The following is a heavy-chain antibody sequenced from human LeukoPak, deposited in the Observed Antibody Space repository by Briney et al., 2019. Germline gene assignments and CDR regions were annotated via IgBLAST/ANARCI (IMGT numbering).Heavy chain of an antibody. V-gene: IGHV4-31*03. CDR1: GGSISSGGYY. J-gene: IGHJ4*02. CDR3: ARSSYCSSTSCYFGLLDY. Sequence: SQTLSLTCTVSGGSISSGGYYWSWIRQHPGKGLEWIGYIYYSGSTYYNPSLKSRVTISVDTSKNQFSLKLSSVTAADTAVYYCARSSYCSSTSCYFGLLDYWGQGTLVTVSS. CDR2: IYYSGST. D-gene: IGHD2-2*01.